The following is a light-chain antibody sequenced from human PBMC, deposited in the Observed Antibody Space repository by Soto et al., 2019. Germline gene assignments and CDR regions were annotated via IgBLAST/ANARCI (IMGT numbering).Light chain of an antibody. CDR2: GAS. Sequence: EIVITQSAATLSVSPGERATVSCRASQTVSSNLAWYQQRPGHAPRLLMYGASTRATGIPARFSGSGSGTEFTLTISSLQSEDFAVYYCQQYTNWPPCTFGQGTKVDIK. CDR1: QTVSSN. V-gene: IGKV3-15*01. CDR3: QQYTNWPPCT. J-gene: IGKJ1*01.